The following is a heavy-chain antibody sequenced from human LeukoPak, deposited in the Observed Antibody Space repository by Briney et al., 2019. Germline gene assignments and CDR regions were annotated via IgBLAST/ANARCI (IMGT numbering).Heavy chain of an antibody. J-gene: IGHJ4*02. V-gene: IGHV4-39*07. CDR2: IYYSGST. Sequence: PSETLSLTCTVSGGSISSSSYYWGWIRQPPGKGLEWIGNIYYSGSTYYNPSLKSRVTISVDTSKNQFSLKLSSVTAADTAVYYCASGPLEYSSSSGPELWGQGTLVTVSS. CDR3: ASGPLEYSSSSGPEL. CDR1: GGSISSSSYY. D-gene: IGHD6-6*01.